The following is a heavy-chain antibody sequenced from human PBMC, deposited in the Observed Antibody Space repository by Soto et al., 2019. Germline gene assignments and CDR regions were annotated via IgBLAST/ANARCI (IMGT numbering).Heavy chain of an antibody. Sequence: QVQLVQSGAEVKKPGSSVKVSCKASGGTFSSFAISWVRQAPGQGLEWMGGIIPIFGTANYAQKFQGRVTITADESTSTAYMELSSLRSEDTAVYYCAREPAARPRRPYYFDYWGQGTLVTVSS. CDR3: AREPAARPRRPYYFDY. D-gene: IGHD6-6*01. V-gene: IGHV1-69*01. J-gene: IGHJ4*02. CDR2: IIPIFGTA. CDR1: GGTFSSFA.